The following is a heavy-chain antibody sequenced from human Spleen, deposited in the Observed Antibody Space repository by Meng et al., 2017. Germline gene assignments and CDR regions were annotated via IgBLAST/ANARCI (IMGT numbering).Heavy chain of an antibody. CDR1: GYTFTSYG. CDR3: ARDVQLERRDDAFEI. D-gene: IGHD1-1*01. CDR2: ISAYNGNT. Sequence: ASVKVSCKASGYTFTSYGISWVRQAPGQGLEWMGWISAYNGNTNYAQKLQGRVTMTTDTSTSTAYMELRSLRSDDTAVYCCARDVQLERRDDAFEIWGQGTMVTVSS. J-gene: IGHJ3*02. V-gene: IGHV1-18*01.